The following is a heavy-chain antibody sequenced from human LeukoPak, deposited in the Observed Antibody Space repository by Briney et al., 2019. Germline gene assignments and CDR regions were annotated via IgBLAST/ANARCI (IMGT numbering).Heavy chain of an antibody. CDR3: ARGVGVRRSEKYDN. CDR2: IYPGDSDT. Sequence: GESLKISCKGSGYSFTGYWIGWVRQMPGKGPEWMGIIYPGDSDTRYSPSFQGQVTISADKSISTAYLQWSSLQASDTAIYYCARGVGVRRSEKYDNWDQGTLVTVSS. CDR1: GYSFTGYW. V-gene: IGHV5-51*01. D-gene: IGHD1-26*01. J-gene: IGHJ4*02.